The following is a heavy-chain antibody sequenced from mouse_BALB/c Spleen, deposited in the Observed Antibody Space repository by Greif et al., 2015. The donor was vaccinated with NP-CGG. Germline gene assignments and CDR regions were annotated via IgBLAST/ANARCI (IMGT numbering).Heavy chain of an antibody. CDR3: ARWDGYYYFDY. J-gene: IGHJ2*01. CDR1: GYSFTGYF. D-gene: IGHD2-3*01. CDR2: INPYNGDT. Sequence: EVKLMESGPELVKPGASVKISCKASGYSFTGYFMNWVMQSHGKSLEWIGRINPYNGDTFYNQKFKGKATLTVDKSSSTAHMELRSLASEDSAVYYCARWDGYYYFDYWGQGTTLTVSS. V-gene: IGHV1-20*02.